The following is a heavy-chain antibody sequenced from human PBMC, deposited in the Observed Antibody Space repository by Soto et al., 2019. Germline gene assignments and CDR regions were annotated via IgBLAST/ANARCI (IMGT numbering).Heavy chain of an antibody. CDR3: ARHTYCSTTSCYLQGWFDP. J-gene: IGHJ5*02. D-gene: IGHD2-2*01. Sequence: SETLSLTCTVSGGSISSSSYYWGWIRQPPGKGLEWIGSIYYSGSTYYNPSLTSRVTISVDTSKNQFSLKLSSVTAAETAVYYCARHTYCSTTSCYLQGWFDPWGRGTLVTVSS. CDR1: GGSISSSSYY. V-gene: IGHV4-39*01. CDR2: IYYSGST.